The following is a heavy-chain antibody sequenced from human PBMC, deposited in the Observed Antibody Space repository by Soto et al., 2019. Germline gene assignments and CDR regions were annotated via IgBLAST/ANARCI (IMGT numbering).Heavy chain of an antibody. V-gene: IGHV1-3*01. D-gene: IGHD3-9*01. J-gene: IGHJ5*01. Sequence: ASVKVSCKASGYTFTSYAMHWVRQAPGQRLEWMGWINAGNGNTKYSQKFQGRVTITRDTSASTAYMELSSLRSEDTAVYYCARVSRYLDWFDYWGQGTLVTVSS. CDR1: GYTFTSYA. CDR2: INAGNGNT. CDR3: ARVSRYLDWFDY.